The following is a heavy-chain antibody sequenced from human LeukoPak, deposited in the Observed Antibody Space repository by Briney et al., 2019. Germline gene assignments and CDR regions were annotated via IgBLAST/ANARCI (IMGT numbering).Heavy chain of an antibody. V-gene: IGHV4-4*07. CDR1: GGSISSYY. Sequence: SETLSLTCTVSGGSISSYYWSWIRQPAGKGLEWIGRIYTSGSTNYNPSLKSRVTMSVDTSKNQFSLKLSSVTAADTAVCYCARSGYYYGSGEYYMDVWGKGTTVTISS. D-gene: IGHD3-10*01. CDR2: IYTSGST. J-gene: IGHJ6*03. CDR3: ARSGYYYGSGEYYMDV.